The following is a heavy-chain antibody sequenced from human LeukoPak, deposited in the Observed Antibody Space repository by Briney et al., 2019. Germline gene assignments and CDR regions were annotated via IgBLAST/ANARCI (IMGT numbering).Heavy chain of an antibody. J-gene: IGHJ5*02. CDR2: INAGNGNT. CDR3: ARDLGNWNDRWFDP. D-gene: IGHD1-20*01. V-gene: IGHV1-3*01. Sequence: ASVTVSFKASGYTFTNYAMHWVRQAPGQRGEGMGWINAGNGNTKYSQKFQGRVTITRDTSASTAYMELSSLRSEDTAVYYCARDLGNWNDRWFDPWGQGTLVTVSS. CDR1: GYTFTNYA.